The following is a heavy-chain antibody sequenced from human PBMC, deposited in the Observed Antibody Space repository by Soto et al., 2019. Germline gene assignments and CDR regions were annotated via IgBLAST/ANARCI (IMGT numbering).Heavy chain of an antibody. D-gene: IGHD3-10*01. V-gene: IGHV4-4*02. J-gene: IGHJ5*02. Sequence: QVQLQESCPGLVKPSGTLSLTCGVSGGSISSGWWTWVRQPPGKGLEWIGEILYSGSTNYNSSLKSRVTISIDKSKNHFSLNLTSVTAADTAVYYCSSRVTDAPTWGQGTLVTVSS. CDR1: GGSISSGW. CDR2: ILYSGST. CDR3: SSRVTDAPT.